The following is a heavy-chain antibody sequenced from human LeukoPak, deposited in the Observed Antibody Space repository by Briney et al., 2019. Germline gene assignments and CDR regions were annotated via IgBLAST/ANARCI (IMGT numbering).Heavy chain of an antibody. D-gene: IGHD3-10*01. Sequence: GGSLRLSCAASGFTFSSYAMSWVRQAPEKGLEWVSTISGSGGSTYYADSVKGRFTISRDNSKNTLYLQMNSLRAEDTAVYYCAKDPITMVRGVMKGTASWFDPWGQGTLVTVSS. CDR3: AKDPITMVRGVMKGTASWFDP. CDR1: GFTFSSYA. V-gene: IGHV3-23*01. J-gene: IGHJ5*02. CDR2: ISGSGGST.